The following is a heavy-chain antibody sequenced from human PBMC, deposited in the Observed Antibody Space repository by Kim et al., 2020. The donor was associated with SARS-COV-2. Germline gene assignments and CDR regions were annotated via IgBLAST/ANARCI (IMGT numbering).Heavy chain of an antibody. V-gene: IGHV4-31*03. D-gene: IGHD3-10*01. J-gene: IGHJ5*02. CDR3: ARAHGSGSSNWFDP. Sequence: SETLSLTCTVSGGSISSGGYYWSWIRQHPGKGLEWIGYIYYSGSTYYNPSLKSRVTISVDTSKNQFSLKLSSVTAADTAVYYCARAHGSGSSNWFDPWGQGTLVTVSS. CDR1: GGSISSGGYY. CDR2: IYYSGST.